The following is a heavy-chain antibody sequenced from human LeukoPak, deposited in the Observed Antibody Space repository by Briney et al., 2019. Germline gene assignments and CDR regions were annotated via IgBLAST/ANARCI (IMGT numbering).Heavy chain of an antibody. J-gene: IGHJ6*03. CDR1: GYTFTGYY. V-gene: IGHV1-2*02. CDR3: ARVEYDFWSGYASYYYYYMDV. CDR2: INPNSGGT. Sequence: ASVKVSCKASGYTFTGYYMHWVRQAPGQGLEWMGWINPNSGGTNYAQKFQGRVTMTRDTSISTAYMELSRLGSDDTAVYYCARVEYDFWSGYASYYYYYMDVWGKGTTVTVSS. D-gene: IGHD3-3*01.